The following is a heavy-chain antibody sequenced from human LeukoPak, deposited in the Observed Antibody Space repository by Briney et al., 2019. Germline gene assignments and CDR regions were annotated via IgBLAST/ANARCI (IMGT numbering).Heavy chain of an antibody. V-gene: IGHV4-4*02. CDR1: GGSISSSNW. CDR3: ARQSIAARGYYYYMDV. D-gene: IGHD6-6*01. CDR2: IYHSGST. J-gene: IGHJ6*03. Sequence: SGTLSLTCAVSGGSISSSNWWSWVRQPPGKGLEWIGEIYHSGSTNYNPSLKSRVTISVDKSKNHFSLRLSSVTAADTAVYYCARQSIAARGYYYYMDVWGKGTTVTVSS.